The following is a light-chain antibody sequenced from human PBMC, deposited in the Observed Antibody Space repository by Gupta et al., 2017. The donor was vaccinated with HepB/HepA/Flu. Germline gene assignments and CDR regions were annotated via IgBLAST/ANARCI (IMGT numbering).Light chain of an antibody. CDR3: SSFTSSSSTL. V-gene: IGLV2-14*03. Sequence: QSALTQPASVSGSPGQSITISCTGTSSDVGNYNSVSWYQQHPGKAPRLMIYDASNRPSGVSNRFSGSKSGNTASLTISGLQAEDEADYYCSSFTSSSSTLFGTGTKVTVL. CDR1: SSDVGNYNS. J-gene: IGLJ1*01. CDR2: DAS.